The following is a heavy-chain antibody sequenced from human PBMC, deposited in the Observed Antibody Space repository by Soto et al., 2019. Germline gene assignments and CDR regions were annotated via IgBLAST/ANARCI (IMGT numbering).Heavy chain of an antibody. CDR2: MNPNSGNT. Sequence: QVQLVQSGAEVKKPGASVKVSCKASGYTFTSYDINWVRQATGQGLEWMGWMNPNSGNTGYAQKFQGRVTMTRNTSISTAYMELSSVRSEDTAVYYCASLYGDSEFSEYWGQGTLVTVSS. J-gene: IGHJ4*02. CDR1: GYTFTSYD. D-gene: IGHD4-17*01. CDR3: ASLYGDSEFSEY. V-gene: IGHV1-8*01.